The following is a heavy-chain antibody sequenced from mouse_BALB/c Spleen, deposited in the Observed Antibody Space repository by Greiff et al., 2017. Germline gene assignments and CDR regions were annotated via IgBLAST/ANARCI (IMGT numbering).Heavy chain of an antibody. Sequence: EVQLVESGGGLVKPGGSLKLSCAASGFSFSSYAMSWVRQTPGKRLEWVASISSGGSTYYPDSVKGRFTISRDNARNILYLQMSSLRSEDTAMDYCARVGITTGVFAYWGQGTLVTVSA. CDR3: ARVGITTGVFAY. D-gene: IGHD2-4*01. CDR1: GFSFSSYA. CDR2: ISSGGST. V-gene: IGHV5-6-5*01. J-gene: IGHJ3*01.